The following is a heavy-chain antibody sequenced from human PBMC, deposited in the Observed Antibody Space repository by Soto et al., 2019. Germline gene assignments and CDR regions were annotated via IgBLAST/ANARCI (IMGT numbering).Heavy chain of an antibody. CDR1: GFTFGTYG. D-gene: IGHD3-22*01. V-gene: IGHV3-30*18. J-gene: IGHJ4*02. CDR3: AKDHKDSSQDY. Sequence: GGSLRLSCAASGFTFGTYGIHWVRQAPGKGLEWLAVISHDGVNKYYADSVKGRFTISRDNSRNTLFLQMNSLRAEDTALYYCAKDHKDSSQDYWGQGALVTVSS. CDR2: ISHDGVNK.